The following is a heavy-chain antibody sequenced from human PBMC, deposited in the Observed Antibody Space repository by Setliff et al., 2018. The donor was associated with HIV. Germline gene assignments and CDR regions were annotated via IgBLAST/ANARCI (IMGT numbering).Heavy chain of an antibody. CDR1: GFTFSNYE. CDR2: ISSSGTTI. CDR3: ARPNYYDSSGSFDY. D-gene: IGHD3-22*01. J-gene: IGHJ4*02. Sequence: RLSCAASGFTFSNYEMNWVRQAPGQGLEWVSYISSSGTTIYYADSVKGRFTISRDNAKNSLYLQMNSLRAEDTAVYYCARPNYYDSSGSFDYWGQGTLVTVSS. V-gene: IGHV3-48*03.